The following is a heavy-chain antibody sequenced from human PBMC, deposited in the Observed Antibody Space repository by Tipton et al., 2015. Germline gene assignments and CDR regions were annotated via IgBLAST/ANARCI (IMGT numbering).Heavy chain of an antibody. CDR3: ARGGNYYYYGMDV. V-gene: IGHV3-7*01. Sequence: GSLRLSCAASGFTFSSYSMNWVRQAPGKGLEWVANIKQDGSEKYYVDSVKGRFTISRDNAKNSLYLQMNSLRAGDTAVYYCARGGNYYYYGMDVWGQGTTVTVSS. CDR1: GFTFSSYS. CDR2: IKQDGSEK. J-gene: IGHJ6*02.